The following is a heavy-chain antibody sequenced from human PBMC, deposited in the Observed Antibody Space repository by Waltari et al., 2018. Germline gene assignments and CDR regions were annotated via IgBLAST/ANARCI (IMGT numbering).Heavy chain of an antibody. D-gene: IGHD2-21*02. J-gene: IGHJ5*02. CDR1: GFTFSRSW. V-gene: IGHV3-7*01. CDR3: ARDLVATPP. CDR2: IQQNGSEK. Sequence: EVQLVESGGDLVKPGGSIRLYCAASGFTFSRSWMTWGRQAPGKGLEWVGNIQQNGSEKWYADSVRGRFTISRDNAMNSLYLQMNSLRVEDTAVYYCARDLVATPPWGQGTLVTVSS.